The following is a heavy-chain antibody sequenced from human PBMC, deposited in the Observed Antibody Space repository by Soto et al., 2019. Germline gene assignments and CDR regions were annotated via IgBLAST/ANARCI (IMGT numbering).Heavy chain of an antibody. D-gene: IGHD6-13*01. CDR3: ARESIAAARNWFGP. J-gene: IGHJ5*01. Sequence: VGDCRSRKRQPPGKGLEWIGYIYYSGSTNYNPSLKSRVTISVDTSKNQFSLKLSSVTAADTAVYYCARESIAAARNWFGPSGQATFLTLSS. V-gene: IGHV4-61*08. CDR2: IYYSGST. CDR1: VGDC.